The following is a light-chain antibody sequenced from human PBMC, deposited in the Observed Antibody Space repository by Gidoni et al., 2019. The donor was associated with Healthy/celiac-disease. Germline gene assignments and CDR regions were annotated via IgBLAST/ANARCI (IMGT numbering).Light chain of an antibody. J-gene: IGLJ2*01. CDR1: SSNIGAGYD. V-gene: IGLV1-40*01. CDR3: QSYDSSLSARNVV. CDR2: GNS. Sequence: QSVLTQPPSVSGAPGQRVTISCTGSSSNIGAGYDVHWYQQLPGTAPKLLIYGNSKRPSGVPDRFSGSKSGTSASLAITGLQAEDEADYYCQSYDSSLSARNVVFGGGTKLTVL.